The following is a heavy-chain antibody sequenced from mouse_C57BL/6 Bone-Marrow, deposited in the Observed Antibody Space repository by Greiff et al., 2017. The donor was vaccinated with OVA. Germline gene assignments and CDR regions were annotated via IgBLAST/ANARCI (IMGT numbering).Heavy chain of an antibody. CDR2: IDPSDSYT. Sequence: VQLQQPGAELVKPGASVKLSCKASGYTFTSYWMQWVKQRPGQGLEWIGEIDPSDSYTNYNQKFKGKATLTVDTSSSTAYMQLSSLTSEDSAVYYSARTYDSNYPLADWGQGTLVTVSA. CDR3: ARTYDSNYPLAD. V-gene: IGHV1-50*01. CDR1: GYTFTSYW. D-gene: IGHD2-5*01. J-gene: IGHJ3*01.